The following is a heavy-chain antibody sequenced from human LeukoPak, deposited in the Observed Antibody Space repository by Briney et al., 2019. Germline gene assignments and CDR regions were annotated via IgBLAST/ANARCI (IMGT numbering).Heavy chain of an antibody. CDR2: IYYSGST. Sequence: SETLSLTCTVSGGSISSYYWSWIRQPPGKGLEWIGYIYYSGSTNYNPSLKSRVTISVDTSKNQFSLKLSSVTAADTAVYYCARALTYYYASSGDAFDIWVQGTMVTVSS. CDR3: ARALTYYYASSGDAFDI. V-gene: IGHV4-59*01. J-gene: IGHJ3*02. CDR1: GGSISSYY. D-gene: IGHD3-22*01.